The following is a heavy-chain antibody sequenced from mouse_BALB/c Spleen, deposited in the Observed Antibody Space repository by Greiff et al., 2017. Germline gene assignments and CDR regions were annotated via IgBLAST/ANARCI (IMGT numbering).Heavy chain of an antibody. CDR3: ERDGNYGSSSFAY. D-gene: IGHD1-1*01. CDR1: GFTFSSYA. J-gene: IGHJ3*01. Sequence: EVKLMESGGGLVKPGGSLKLSCAASGFTFSSYAMSWVRQSPEKRLEWVAEISSGGSYTYYPDTVTGRFTISRDNAKNTLYLEMSSLRSEDTAMYDFERDGNYGSSSFAYWGQGTLVTVSA. V-gene: IGHV5-9-4*01. CDR2: ISSGGSYT.